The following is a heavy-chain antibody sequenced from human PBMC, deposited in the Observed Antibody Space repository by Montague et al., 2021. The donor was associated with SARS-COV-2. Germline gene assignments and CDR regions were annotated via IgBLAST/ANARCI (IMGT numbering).Heavy chain of an antibody. Sequence: SETLSLTCGVFGGSFSGYYWSWIRQTPGMGLEWIGEINDSGSTLXKSSLQGRVSISIDTSNNQFSLKLTSVAAADTAMYFCARGTSGYEYYFDVWGQGTLVTVSS. CDR1: GGSFSGYY. V-gene: IGHV4-34*01. J-gene: IGHJ4*02. D-gene: IGHD5-12*01. CDR2: INDSGST. CDR3: ARGTSGYEYYFDV.